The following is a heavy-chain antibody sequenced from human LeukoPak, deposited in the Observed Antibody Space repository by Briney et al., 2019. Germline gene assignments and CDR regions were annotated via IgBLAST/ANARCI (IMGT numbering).Heavy chain of an antibody. CDR2: IYYSGST. V-gene: IGHV4-59*01. D-gene: IGHD6-13*01. CDR1: GFTFSSYA. Sequence: GSLRLSCAASGFTFSSYAMSWIRQPPGKGLEWIGYIYYSGSTNYNPSLKSRVTISVDTSKNQFSLKLSSVTAADTAVYYCARQRSSSSGHCFDYWGQGTLVTVSS. J-gene: IGHJ4*02. CDR3: ARQRSSSSGHCFDY.